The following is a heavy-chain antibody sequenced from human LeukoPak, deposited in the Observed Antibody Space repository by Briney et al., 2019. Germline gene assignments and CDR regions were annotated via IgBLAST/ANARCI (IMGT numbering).Heavy chain of an antibody. CDR1: GFTFSSYA. D-gene: IGHD5-18*01. J-gene: IGHJ4*02. V-gene: IGHV3-30-3*01. CDR3: ARLPGSSHGYYFDY. CDR2: ISHDGNKE. Sequence: PGRSLRLSCAASGFTFSSYALQWVRQAPGKGLEWVAVISHDGNKEYYADSVKGRFTISRDNSKNTVSVQMNSLGAEDTAVYYCARLPGSSHGYYFDYWGQGTLVTVSS.